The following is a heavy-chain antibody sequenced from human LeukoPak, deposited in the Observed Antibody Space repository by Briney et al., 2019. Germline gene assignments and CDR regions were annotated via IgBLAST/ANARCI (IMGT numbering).Heavy chain of an antibody. V-gene: IGHV3-23*01. Sequence: GGSLRLSCAASGFTFSSYAMSWVRQAPGKGLEWVSAISGSGGSTYYADSVKGRFTISRDNSKNTLYLQMNSLRAEDTAVYYCPLMVRGVVGDYWGQGTLVTVSS. D-gene: IGHD3-10*01. J-gene: IGHJ4*02. CDR2: ISGSGGST. CDR1: GFTFSSYA. CDR3: PLMVRGVVGDY.